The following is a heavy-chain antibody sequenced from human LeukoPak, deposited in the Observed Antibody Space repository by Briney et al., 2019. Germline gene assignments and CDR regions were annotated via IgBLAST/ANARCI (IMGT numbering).Heavy chain of an antibody. CDR3: ARTIRGYSYGYPYYYYGMDV. D-gene: IGHD5-18*01. Sequence: SETLSLTCTVSGGSISSYYWSWIRQPAGKGLEWIGRIYTSGSTNYNPSLKSRVTMSVDTSKNQFSLKLSSVTAADTAVYYCARTIRGYSYGYPYYYYGMDVWGQGTTVTVSS. CDR2: IYTSGST. V-gene: IGHV4-4*07. CDR1: GGSISSYY. J-gene: IGHJ6*02.